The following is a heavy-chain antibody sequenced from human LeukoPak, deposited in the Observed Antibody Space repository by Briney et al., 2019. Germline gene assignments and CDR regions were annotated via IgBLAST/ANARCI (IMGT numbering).Heavy chain of an antibody. CDR1: GGSISSSSYY. J-gene: IGHJ5*02. CDR3: ARVGPTYYYGSGSQAYNWFDP. Sequence: SETLSLTCTVSGGSISSSSYYWGWIRQPPGKGLEWIGSIYYSGSTYYNPSLKSRVTISVDTSKNQFSLKLSSVTAADTAVYYCARVGPTYYYGSGSQAYNWFDPWGQGTLVTVSS. V-gene: IGHV4-39*07. D-gene: IGHD3-10*01. CDR2: IYYSGST.